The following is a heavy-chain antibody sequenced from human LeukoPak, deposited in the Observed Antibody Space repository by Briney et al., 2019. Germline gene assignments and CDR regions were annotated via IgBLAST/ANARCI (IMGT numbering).Heavy chain of an antibody. CDR2: IYISEST. CDR1: GGSISSYY. V-gene: IGHV4-4*07. Sequence: SETLSLTCTVSGGSISSYYWSWIRQPAGKGLEWIGRIYISESTNYNPSLRSRVTMSVDTSKNQFSLKLSSVTAADTAVYYCARNRGSGLKRTFDPWGQGTLVTVSS. D-gene: IGHD6-19*01. J-gene: IGHJ5*02. CDR3: ARNRGSGLKRTFDP.